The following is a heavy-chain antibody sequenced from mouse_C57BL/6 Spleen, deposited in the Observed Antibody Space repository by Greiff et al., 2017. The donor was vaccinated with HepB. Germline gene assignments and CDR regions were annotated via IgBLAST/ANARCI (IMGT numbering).Heavy chain of an antibody. J-gene: IGHJ1*03. V-gene: IGHV5-17*01. Sequence: DVQLQESGGGLVKPGGSLKLSCAASGFTFSDYGMRWVRQAPEKGLEWVAYISSGSSTIYYADTVKGRFTISRDNAKNTLFLQMTSLRSEDTAMYYCARAITTGVATRYFDVWGTGTTVTVSS. CDR2: ISSGSSTI. CDR1: GFTFSDYG. CDR3: ARAITTGVATRYFDV. D-gene: IGHD1-1*01.